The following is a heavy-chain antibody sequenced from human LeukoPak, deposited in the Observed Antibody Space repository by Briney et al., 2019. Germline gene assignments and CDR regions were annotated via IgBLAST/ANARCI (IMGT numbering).Heavy chain of an antibody. Sequence: SETLSLTCTVSSYSINSGYYWGRIRQPPGKGLGGIGSIYHSVSTYYKPSRKSRVTISADTSKNQFSLKLRSVTAADTAVYYCAREGNIVGATTGDYWGQGTLVTVPS. CDR3: AREGNIVGATTGDY. CDR2: IYHSVST. V-gene: IGHV4-38-2*02. J-gene: IGHJ4*02. CDR1: SYSINSGYY. D-gene: IGHD1-26*01.